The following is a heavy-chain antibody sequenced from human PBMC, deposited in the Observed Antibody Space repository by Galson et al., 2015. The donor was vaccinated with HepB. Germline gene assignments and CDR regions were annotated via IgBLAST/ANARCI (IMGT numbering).Heavy chain of an antibody. CDR2: INPNSGGT. J-gene: IGHJ4*02. CDR1: GYTFTGYY. CDR3: AREGMVAGTAASYPFDY. V-gene: IGHV1-2*02. Sequence: SVKVSCKASGYTFTGYYMHWVRQAPGQGLEWMGWINPNSGGTNYAQKFQGRVTMTRDTSISTAYMELSRLRSDDTAVYYCAREGMVAGTAASYPFDYWGQGTLVTVSS. D-gene: IGHD6-19*01.